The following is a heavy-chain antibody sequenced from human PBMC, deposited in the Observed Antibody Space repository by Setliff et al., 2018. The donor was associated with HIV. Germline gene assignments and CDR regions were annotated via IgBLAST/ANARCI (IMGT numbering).Heavy chain of an antibody. Sequence: SVKVSCKASGFTFTSPAVQWVRQARGQRLEWIGWIVVGSGNTNYAQKFQERVTITRDMSTSTAYMELSSLRSEDTAVYYCAAVGSGSYYDWYFDLWGRGTRVTVSS. J-gene: IGHJ2*01. CDR1: GFTFTSPA. CDR3: AAVGSGSYYDWYFDL. V-gene: IGHV1-58*01. CDR2: IVVGSGNT. D-gene: IGHD1-26*01.